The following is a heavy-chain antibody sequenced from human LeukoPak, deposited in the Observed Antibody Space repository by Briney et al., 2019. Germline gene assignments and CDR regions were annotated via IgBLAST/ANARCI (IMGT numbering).Heavy chain of an antibody. J-gene: IGHJ4*02. V-gene: IGHV3-53*01. D-gene: IGHD3-10*01. CDR1: GFTVRSNY. CDR2: IYSGGST. CDR3: ARAWYYYGSGSYKD. Sequence: GGSLRLSCAASGFTVRSNYMSWVRQAPGKGLEWVSVIYSGGSTYYADSVKGRFTISRDNSKNTLYLQMNSLRAEDTAVYYCARAWYYYGSGSYKDWGQGTLVTVSS.